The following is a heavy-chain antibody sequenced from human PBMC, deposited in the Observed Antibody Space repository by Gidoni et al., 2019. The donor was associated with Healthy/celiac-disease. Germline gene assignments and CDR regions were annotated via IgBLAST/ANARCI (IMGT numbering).Heavy chain of an antibody. V-gene: IGHV3-33*01. CDR3: ARVALGYSSGWYYFDY. J-gene: IGHJ4*02. Sequence: QVQLVESGGGVVQPGRSLRLSCAAAGFTFSSYGMHWVRQAPGKGLEWVAVIWYDGSNKYYADSVKGRFTISRDNSKNTLYLQMNSLRAEDTAVYYCARVALGYSSGWYYFDYWGQGTLVTVSS. CDR1: GFTFSSYG. CDR2: IWYDGSNK. D-gene: IGHD6-19*01.